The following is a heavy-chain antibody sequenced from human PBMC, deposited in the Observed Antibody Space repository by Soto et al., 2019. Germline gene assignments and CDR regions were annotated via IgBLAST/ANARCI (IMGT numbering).Heavy chain of an antibody. D-gene: IGHD6-19*01. CDR1: GCTFSSYS. Sequence: GAALRLSCAASGCTFSSYSRNWVRQAPGKGLEWVSSISSSSSYIYYADSVKGRFTISRDNSKNTLYLQMNSLRAEDTAVYYCARDLSIAVAGTLDAFDIWGQGTMVTVSS. J-gene: IGHJ3*02. CDR3: ARDLSIAVAGTLDAFDI. CDR2: ISSSSSYI. V-gene: IGHV3-21*01.